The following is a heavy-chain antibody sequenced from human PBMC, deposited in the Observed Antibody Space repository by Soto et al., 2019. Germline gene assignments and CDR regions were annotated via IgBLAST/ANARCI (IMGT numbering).Heavy chain of an antibody. V-gene: IGHV1-46*03. CDR3: ASYYYYYDSSGYTMGY. CDR2: INPSGGST. CDR1: GYTFTSYY. D-gene: IGHD3-22*01. Sequence: ASVKVSCKASGYTFTSYYMHWVRQAPGQGLEWMGIINPSGGSTSYAQKFQGRVTMTRDTSTSTVYMELSSLRSEDTAVYYCASYYYYYDSSGYTMGYWGQGTLVTVSS. J-gene: IGHJ4*02.